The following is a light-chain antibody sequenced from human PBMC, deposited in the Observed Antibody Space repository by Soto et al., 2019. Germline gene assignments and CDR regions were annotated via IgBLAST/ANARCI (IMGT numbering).Light chain of an antibody. Sequence: QSALTQPASVSASPGQSITISCTETNSDIGTLNSVSWYQQFPGKAPKLMIFGVSVRPSGVSTRFSGSKFGNTAFLYISGLQAEDEADYYCSSYTSSRTYVFGSETTLTVL. CDR2: GVS. V-gene: IGLV2-14*01. CDR3: SSYTSSRTYV. CDR1: NSDIGTLNS. J-gene: IGLJ1*01.